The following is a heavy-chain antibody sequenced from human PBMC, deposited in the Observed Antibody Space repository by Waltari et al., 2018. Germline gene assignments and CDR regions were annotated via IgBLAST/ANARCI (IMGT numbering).Heavy chain of an antibody. CDR3: ARQRDYYGSFYYDGMDV. CDR2: IFYSTKWYN. CDR1: GDSVSSNSVA. Sequence: QVQLQQSGPGLVTPSPTLSVTCGISGDSVSSNSVAWNWTRQSPSGGLEWLARIFYSTKWYNDYAVSARVRISINPDTPNDPVAVRLDSVTPEATAVYYCARQRDYYGSFYYDGMDVWGQGTTVTVSS. J-gene: IGHJ6*02. D-gene: IGHD3-10*01. V-gene: IGHV6-1*01.